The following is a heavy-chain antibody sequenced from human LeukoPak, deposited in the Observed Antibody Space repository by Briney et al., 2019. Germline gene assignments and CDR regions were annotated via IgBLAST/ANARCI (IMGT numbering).Heavy chain of an antibody. CDR1: GFTFSSYA. CDR3: ARAQYSDILTGPSDY. J-gene: IGHJ4*02. V-gene: IGHV3-23*01. D-gene: IGHD3-9*01. CDR2: ISGSGIST. Sequence: GASLRLSCAASGFTFSSYAMSWVRQAPGKGLEWVSGISGSGISTHYADSVKGRYTISRDKSKNTLYLQMNSLRVEDTAVYYCARAQYSDILTGPSDYWGQGTLVTVSS.